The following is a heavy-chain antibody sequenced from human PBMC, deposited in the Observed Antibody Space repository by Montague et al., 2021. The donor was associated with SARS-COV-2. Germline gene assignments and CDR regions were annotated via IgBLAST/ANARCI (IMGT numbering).Heavy chain of an antibody. CDR1: GFSLSTHGVC. CDR3: ARMECGTVSSPGF. V-gene: IGHV2-70*11. CDR2: IDWDGAT. Sequence: PALVKPTQTLTLTCTVSGFSLSTHGVCVTWIRQPPGGALEWLSRIDWDGATHYKPSLKTRLTLSQDTSKNHVVLTVTNVDPADTATYYCARMECGTVSSPGFWGHGIKVTVSS. D-gene: IGHD2-15*01. J-gene: IGHJ4*01.